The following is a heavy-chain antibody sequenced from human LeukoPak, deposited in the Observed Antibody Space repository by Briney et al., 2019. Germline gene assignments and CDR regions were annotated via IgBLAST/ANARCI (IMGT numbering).Heavy chain of an antibody. D-gene: IGHD6-19*01. V-gene: IGHV3-23*01. CDR1: GFTFSSYA. Sequence: GGSLRLSCAASGFTFSSYAMSWVRQAPGKGLEWVSAISGSGGSTYYADSVKGRFTISRDNSKNTLYLQMNSLRAEDTAVYYCARESGVSGWSSWWFDPRGQGTLVTVSS. J-gene: IGHJ5*02. CDR2: ISGSGGST. CDR3: ARESGVSGWSSWWFDP.